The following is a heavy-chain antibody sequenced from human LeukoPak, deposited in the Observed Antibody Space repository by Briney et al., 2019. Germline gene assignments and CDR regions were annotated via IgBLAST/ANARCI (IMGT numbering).Heavy chain of an antibody. CDR2: IVGSGVTT. J-gene: IGHJ4*02. V-gene: IGHV3-23*01. CDR1: GFPFSTYV. CDR3: AKEGYSSGWLDN. Sequence: GGSLRLSCVASGFPFSTYVMTWVRQAPRKGLEWVSAIVGSGVTTYYRDSVKGRFTIARDNSKNTLYLHMNDLRAEDTAVYYCAKEGYSSGWLDNWGQGTLVTVSS. D-gene: IGHD6-19*01.